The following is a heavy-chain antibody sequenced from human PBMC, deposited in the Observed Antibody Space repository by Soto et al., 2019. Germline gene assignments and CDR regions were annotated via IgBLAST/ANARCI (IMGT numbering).Heavy chain of an antibody. CDR1: GFTFSSYA. Sequence: EVQLLESGGGLVQPGGSLRLSCAASGFTFSSYAMSWVRQAPGKGLEWVSAISGSGGSTYYADSVKGRFTISRDNSKNTLYLQKNSLRAKDPAVNYCAKDGADSSSCGRDYFDYWGQGTLVTVSS. J-gene: IGHJ4*02. CDR2: ISGSGGST. CDR3: AKDGADSSSCGRDYFDY. D-gene: IGHD6-6*01. V-gene: IGHV3-23*01.